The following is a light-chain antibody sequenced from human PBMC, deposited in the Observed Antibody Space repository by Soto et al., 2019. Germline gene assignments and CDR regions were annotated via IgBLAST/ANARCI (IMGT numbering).Light chain of an antibody. V-gene: IGKV3-11*01. CDR3: QQYSSSPIT. CDR1: QSVSKS. J-gene: IGKJ5*01. CDR2: TTS. Sequence: EIVLTQSPATLSLSPGERATLSCRASQSVSKSLAWYQQKPGQAPRLLIYTTSNRATGIPARFSGSGSRTDFTLTISSLEPEDFAVYYCQQYSSSPITFGQGTRLEIK.